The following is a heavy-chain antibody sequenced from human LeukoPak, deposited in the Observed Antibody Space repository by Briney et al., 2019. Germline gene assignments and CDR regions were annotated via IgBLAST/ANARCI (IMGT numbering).Heavy chain of an antibody. V-gene: IGHV4-61*02. J-gene: IGHJ4*02. D-gene: IGHD3-3*01. CDR2: IYTTGST. CDR3: ARGSIRLRFFGY. CDR1: GGSISSGSYY. Sequence: PSETLSLTCTVSGGSISSGSYYWSWIRQPAGKGLEWIGRIYTTGSTNYNPSLKSRVTISVDTSKNQFSLKLSSVTAADTAVYYCARGSIRLRFFGYWGQGTLVTVSS.